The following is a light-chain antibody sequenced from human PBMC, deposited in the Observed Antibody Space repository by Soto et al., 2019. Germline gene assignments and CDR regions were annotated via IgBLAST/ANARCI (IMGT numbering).Light chain of an antibody. CDR2: QAS. CDR3: KQYNTYPWN. CDR1: QSTSNW. J-gene: IGKJ1*01. V-gene: IGKV1-5*03. Sequence: DIQMTQSPSTLSASVGDRVTITCRASQSTSNWLAWYQQKPGKAPKILIYQASSLESGVPSRFSGSGSGTEFTLTISSLQPDDFATYYCKQYNTYPWNLGQGTKVEIK.